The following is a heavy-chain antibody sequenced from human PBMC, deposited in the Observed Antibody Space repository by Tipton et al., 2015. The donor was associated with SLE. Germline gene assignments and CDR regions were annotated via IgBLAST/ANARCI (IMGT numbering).Heavy chain of an antibody. CDR1: GFTFSDYY. V-gene: IGHV3-11*04. CDR2: ISSSDDAI. J-gene: IGHJ4*02. D-gene: IGHD3-3*01. Sequence: SLRLSCAASGFTFSDYYMSWIRQAPGKGLEWVSYISSSDDAIYYADSVKGRFTISRDNAKNSLYLQMNSLRAEDTAVYYCARGDYDFWRSYYFDYWGQGTLVTVSS. CDR3: ARGDYDFWRSYYFDY.